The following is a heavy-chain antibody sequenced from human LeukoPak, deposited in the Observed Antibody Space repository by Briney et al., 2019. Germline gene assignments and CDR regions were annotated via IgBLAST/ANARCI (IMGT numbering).Heavy chain of an antibody. Sequence: SQTLSLTCTVSGGSISSGGYFWSWIRQRPGKGLEWIGYIYYSGSTYYNPSLKSRVTISVDTSKNQLSLKLSSVTAADTAVYYCARDTDSKAIGDAFDIWGQGTMVTVSS. CDR3: ARDTDSKAIGDAFDI. CDR2: IYYSGST. D-gene: IGHD2-2*01. V-gene: IGHV4-31*03. J-gene: IGHJ3*02. CDR1: GGSISSGGYF.